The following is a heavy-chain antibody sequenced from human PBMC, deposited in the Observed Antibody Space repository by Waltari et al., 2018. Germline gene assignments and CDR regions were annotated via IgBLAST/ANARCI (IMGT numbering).Heavy chain of an antibody. D-gene: IGHD6-19*01. V-gene: IGHV4-61*02. CDR2: IYTSGST. Sequence: QVQLQESGPGLVKPSQTLSLTCTVSGGSLNSGNYYWNWIGQPAGKGLEWIGRIYTSGSTNYNPSLKSRVTISVDTSKNQFSLKLSSVTAADTAVYYCARDDSSGWTFDYWGQGTLVTVSS. CDR1: GGSLNSGNYY. CDR3: ARDDSSGWTFDY. J-gene: IGHJ4*02.